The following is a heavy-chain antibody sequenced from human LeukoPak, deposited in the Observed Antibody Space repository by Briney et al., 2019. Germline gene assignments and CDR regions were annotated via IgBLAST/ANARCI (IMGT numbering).Heavy chain of an antibody. CDR2: ISTHSGNT. Sequence: ASVKVSCKASGYSFISYGISWVRQAPGQGLEWMGWISTHSGNTNYAQKLQGRVTMTTDTSTSTAYMEMRSLKSDDTAVYYCARDWRVVAATVYWFDPWGQGTLVTVSS. CDR3: ARDWRVVAATVYWFDP. V-gene: IGHV1-18*01. CDR1: GYSFISYG. D-gene: IGHD2-15*01. J-gene: IGHJ5*02.